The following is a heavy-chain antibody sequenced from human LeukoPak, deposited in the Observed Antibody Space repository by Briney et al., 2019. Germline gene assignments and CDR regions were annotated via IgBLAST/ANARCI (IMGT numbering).Heavy chain of an antibody. CDR1: GGSISSGDYY. J-gene: IGHJ4*02. D-gene: IGHD3-22*01. V-gene: IGHV4-61*02. CDR2: IYTSGST. CDR3: ARETYYYDSSGYSSFDY. Sequence: PSQTLSLTCTVSGGSISSGDYYWNWIRQPPGKGLEWIGRIYTSGSTNYNPSLKSRVTMSVDTSKNQFSLKLSSVTAADTAVYYCARETYYYDSSGYSSFDYWGQGTLVTVSS.